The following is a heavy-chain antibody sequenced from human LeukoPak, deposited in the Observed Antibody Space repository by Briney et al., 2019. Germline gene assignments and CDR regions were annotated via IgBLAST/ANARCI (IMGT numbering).Heavy chain of an antibody. CDR3: ARDLSETPYYYYYGMDV. V-gene: IGHV4-61*01. D-gene: IGHD5/OR15-5a*01. CDR1: GGSVSRGSYY. J-gene: IGHJ6*02. CDR2: IYTSGST. Sequence: PSETLSLTCTVSGGSVSRGSYYWSWTRQPPGKGLEWIGRIYTSGSTNYNPSLKSRVTMSVDTSKNQFSLKLSSVTATDTAVYYCARDLSETPYYYYYGMDVWGQGTTVTVSS.